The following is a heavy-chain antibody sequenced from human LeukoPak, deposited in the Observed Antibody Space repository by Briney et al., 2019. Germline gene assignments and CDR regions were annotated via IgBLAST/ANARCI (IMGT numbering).Heavy chain of an antibody. D-gene: IGHD3-10*01. V-gene: IGHV3-15*01. CDR2: IRSETDGATT. Sequence: GGSLRLSCAASGFTVSNNYMSWVRQAPGKGLQWVGHIRSETDGATTDYAAAVQGRFTISRDDSKKMLYLEMNSLKTEDTGLYYCTTDLNQRLKWFGNPLDHWGQGTPVTVSS. CDR1: GFTVSNNY. CDR3: TTDLNQRLKWFGNPLDH. J-gene: IGHJ4*02.